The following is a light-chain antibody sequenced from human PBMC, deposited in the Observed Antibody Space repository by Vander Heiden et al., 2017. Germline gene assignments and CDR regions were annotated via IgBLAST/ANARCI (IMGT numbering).Light chain of an antibody. Sequence: HSSLTHPPSLSFSPLHSFTISCTGTSIYFGSYNYVSWYQQHPGKAPKLMIYDVSKRPSGVPDRFSGSKSGNTASLTISGLQAEDEADYYCCSYAGSYTWVFGGGTKLPVL. CDR3: CSYAGSYTWV. V-gene: IGLV2-11*01. J-gene: IGLJ3*02. CDR1: SIYFGSYNY. CDR2: DVS.